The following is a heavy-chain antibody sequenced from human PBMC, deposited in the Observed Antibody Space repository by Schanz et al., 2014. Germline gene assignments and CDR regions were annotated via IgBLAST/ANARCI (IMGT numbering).Heavy chain of an antibody. V-gene: IGHV3-23*04. J-gene: IGHJ4*02. Sequence: EVRLVESGGGLVKPGGSLRLSCVVSGFPLSNYRMNWVRQSPGKGLEWVSGISGTGTKTYYADSVKSRFTISRDNSKNTVFLQMSSLRADDTALYYCAKDIGGAVAAPVYDSWGQGTLVTVSS. CDR3: AKDIGGAVAAPVYDS. CDR2: ISGTGTKT. CDR1: GFPLSNYR. D-gene: IGHD2-15*01.